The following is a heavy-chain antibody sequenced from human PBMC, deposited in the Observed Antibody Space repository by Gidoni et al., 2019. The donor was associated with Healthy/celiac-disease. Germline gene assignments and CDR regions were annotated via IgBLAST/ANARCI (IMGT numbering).Heavy chain of an antibody. Sequence: QVQLVESGGGVVQPGRSLRLSCAASGFTLSRYGMHWVRQAPGKGLGWVAVIWYDGSNKYYADSVKGRFTISRDNSKNTLYLQMNSLRAEDTAVYYCARDTRITMVRGVRLDYWGQGTLVTVSS. V-gene: IGHV3-33*01. D-gene: IGHD3-10*01. CDR1: GFTLSRYG. J-gene: IGHJ4*02. CDR2: IWYDGSNK. CDR3: ARDTRITMVRGVRLDY.